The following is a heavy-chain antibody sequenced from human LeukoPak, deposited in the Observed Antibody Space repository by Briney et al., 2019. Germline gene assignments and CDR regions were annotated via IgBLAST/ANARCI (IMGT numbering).Heavy chain of an antibody. CDR1: GFTFSSYE. D-gene: IGHD3-22*01. J-gene: IGHJ4*02. CDR3: ARIGPDYYYDSSGYSVDY. V-gene: IGHV3-48*03. Sequence: PGGSLRLSRAASGFTFSSYEMNWVRQAPGKGLEWVSYISSSGSTIYYADSVKGRFTISRDNAKNSLYLQMNSLRAEDTAVYYCARIGPDYYYDSSGYSVDYWGQGTLVTVSS. CDR2: ISSSGSTI.